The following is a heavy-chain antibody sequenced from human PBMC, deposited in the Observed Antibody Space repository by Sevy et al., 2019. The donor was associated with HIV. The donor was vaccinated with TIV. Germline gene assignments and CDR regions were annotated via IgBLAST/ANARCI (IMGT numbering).Heavy chain of an antibody. J-gene: IGHJ3*02. CDR3: AINGYTAPRAFDI. D-gene: IGHD5-12*01. Sequence: ASVKVSCKVSGCTLTELSMHWVRQAPGKGLEWMGGFDPEDGETIYAQKFQGRVTMTEDTSTDTAYMELSSLRSEDTAVYYCAINGYTAPRAFDIWGHGTMVTVSS. CDR1: GCTLTELS. V-gene: IGHV1-24*01. CDR2: FDPEDGET.